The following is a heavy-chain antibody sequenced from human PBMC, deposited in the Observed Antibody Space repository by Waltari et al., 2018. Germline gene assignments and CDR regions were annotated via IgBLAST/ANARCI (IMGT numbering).Heavy chain of an antibody. CDR1: GYTFMDYF. Sequence: EVELVQSGAAVTKPGATVKISCQASGYTFMDYFMHWVQQAPGKGLEWMGRIDPEDGETVYSEKCQGRVTITADTSTDTAYMELSSLTSGDTAVYYCAPLPGGSGQTFDYWGQGTLVTVSS. CDR3: APLPGGSGQTFDY. CDR2: IDPEDGET. J-gene: IGHJ4*02. D-gene: IGHD3-10*01. V-gene: IGHV1-69-2*01.